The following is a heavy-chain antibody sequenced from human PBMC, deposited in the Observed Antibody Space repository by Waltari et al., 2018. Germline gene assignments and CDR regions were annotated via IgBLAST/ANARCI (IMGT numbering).Heavy chain of an antibody. CDR2: IYYSGST. V-gene: IGHV4-59*08. CDR1: GGSISSYY. Sequence: QVQLQESGPGLVKPSETPSLTCTVSGGSISSYYWSWIRQPPGKGLEWIGYIYYSGSTNYNPSLKSRVTISVDTSKNQFSLKLSSVTAADTAVYYCARTIFGADMDVWGKGTTVTISS. D-gene: IGHD3-3*01. J-gene: IGHJ6*03. CDR3: ARTIFGADMDV.